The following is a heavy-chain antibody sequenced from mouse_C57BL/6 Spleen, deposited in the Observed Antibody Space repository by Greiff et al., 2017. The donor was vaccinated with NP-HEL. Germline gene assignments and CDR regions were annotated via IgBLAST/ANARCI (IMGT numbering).Heavy chain of an antibody. V-gene: IGHV3-6*01. CDR3: ARGNYAGAMDY. D-gene: IGHD2-1*01. CDR2: ISYDGSN. Sequence: ESGPGLVKPSQSLSLTCSVTGYSITSGYYWNWIRQFPGNKLEWMGYISYDGSNNYNPSLKNRISITRDTSKNQFFLKLNSVTTEDTATYYCARGNYAGAMDYWGQGTSVTVSS. CDR1: GYSITSGYY. J-gene: IGHJ4*01.